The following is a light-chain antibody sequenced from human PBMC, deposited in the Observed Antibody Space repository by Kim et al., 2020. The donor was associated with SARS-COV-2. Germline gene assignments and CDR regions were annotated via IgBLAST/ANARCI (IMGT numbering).Light chain of an antibody. Sequence: ASVGDRVTITCRASQSISSYLNWYQQKPGKAPKLLIYAASSLQSGVASRFSGSGSGTDFTLTISSLQPEDFATYYCQQSYSTPGTFGQGTKVEIK. V-gene: IGKV1-39*01. CDR2: AAS. CDR3: QQSYSTPGT. CDR1: QSISSY. J-gene: IGKJ1*01.